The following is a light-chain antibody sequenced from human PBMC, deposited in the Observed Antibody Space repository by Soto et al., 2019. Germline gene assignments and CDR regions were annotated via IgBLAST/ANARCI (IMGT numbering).Light chain of an antibody. CDR3: QSYDSSLSAWV. CDR2: DNH. Sequence: QLVLTQPPSVSGAPGQRVTISCTGTSSNTGAGYDVHWYQQLPGTAPKLLIYDNHNRPSGVPDRFSGSKSGTSASLAITGLQAEDDADYDCQSYDSSLSAWVFGGGTKLTVL. V-gene: IGLV1-40*01. J-gene: IGLJ3*02. CDR1: SSNTGAGYD.